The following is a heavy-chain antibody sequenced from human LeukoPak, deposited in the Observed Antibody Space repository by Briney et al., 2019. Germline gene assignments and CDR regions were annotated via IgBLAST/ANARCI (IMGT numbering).Heavy chain of an antibody. Sequence: ASVKVSCKASGYTFTGYYMHWVRQAPGQGLEWMGRINPNSGGTNYAQKFQGRVTMTRDTSISTAYTELSRLRSDDTAVYYCARDNYDSSGSFDYWGQGTLVTVSS. CDR2: INPNSGGT. D-gene: IGHD3-22*01. V-gene: IGHV1-2*06. CDR3: ARDNYDSSGSFDY. CDR1: GYTFTGYY. J-gene: IGHJ4*02.